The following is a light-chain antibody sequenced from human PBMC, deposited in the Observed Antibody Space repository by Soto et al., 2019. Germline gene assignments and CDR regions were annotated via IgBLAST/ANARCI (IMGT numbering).Light chain of an antibody. Sequence: DIQTPQSPSTLSASVGDRVTITCRASQSISSWLAWYQQKPGKAPKLLIYDASSLESGVPSRFSGSGAGTEFTLTSSSLQTDDFASYYCQQYDSSSWTFGQGTKVDI. CDR3: QQYDSSSWT. J-gene: IGKJ1*01. CDR1: QSISSW. CDR2: DAS. V-gene: IGKV1-5*01.